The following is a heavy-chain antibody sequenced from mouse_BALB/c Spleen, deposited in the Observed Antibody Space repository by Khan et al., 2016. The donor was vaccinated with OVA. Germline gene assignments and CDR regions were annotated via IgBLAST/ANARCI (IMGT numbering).Heavy chain of an antibody. CDR3: ARWGPYGNFGPY. Sequence: QVQLKQSGAELMKPGASVKISCKATGYTFRSSWIEWVKQRPGHGLEWIGEILPGTGSTNYNETFKGKATFTADTSYNTAYMQLSSLTSEDSAVYYCARWGPYGNFGPYWGQGTLVTVSA. D-gene: IGHD2-1*01. J-gene: IGHJ3*01. V-gene: IGHV1-9*01. CDR1: GYTFRSSW. CDR2: ILPGTGST.